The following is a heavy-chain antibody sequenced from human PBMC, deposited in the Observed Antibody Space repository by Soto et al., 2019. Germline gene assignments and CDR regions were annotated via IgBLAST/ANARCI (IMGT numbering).Heavy chain of an antibody. Sequence: SETLSLTCTVSGGSISSYYWSWIRQPPGKGLEWIGYIYYSGSTNYNPSLKSRVTISLDTSKNQFSLKLSSVTAADTAVYYCARASGCSGGSCAFDPWGQGTLVTVPS. J-gene: IGHJ5*02. CDR3: ARASGCSGGSCAFDP. D-gene: IGHD2-15*01. V-gene: IGHV4-59*01. CDR2: IYYSGST. CDR1: GGSISSYY.